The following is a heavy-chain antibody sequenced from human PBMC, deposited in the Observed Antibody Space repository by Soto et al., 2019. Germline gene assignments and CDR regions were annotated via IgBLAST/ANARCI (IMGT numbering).Heavy chain of an antibody. CDR1: GFTFSSYS. D-gene: IGHD3-16*02. V-gene: IGHV3-21*01. J-gene: IGHJ3*02. Sequence: EVQLVESGGGLVKPGGSLRLSCAASGFTFSSYSMNWVRQAPGKGLEWVSSISSRSSYIYYADSVKGRFTISRDNAKNSLYLQMNSLRAEDTAVYYCARDRNYDYVWGSYRVDAFDIWGQGTMVTVSS. CDR2: ISSRSSYI. CDR3: ARDRNYDYVWGSYRVDAFDI.